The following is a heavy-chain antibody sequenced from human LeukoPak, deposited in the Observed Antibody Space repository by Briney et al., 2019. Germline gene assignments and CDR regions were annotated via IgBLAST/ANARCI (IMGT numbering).Heavy chain of an antibody. J-gene: IGHJ4*02. CDR1: GFTFSSYA. CDR2: ISYDGSNK. V-gene: IGHV3-30*04. CDR3: ARDFGGMATIYYFDY. D-gene: IGHD5-24*01. Sequence: PGGPLRLSCAASGFTFSSYAMHWVRQAPGKGLEWVAVISYDGSNKYYADSVKGRFTISRDNSKNTLYLQMNSLRAEDTAVYYCARDFGGMATIYYFDYWGQGTLVTVSS.